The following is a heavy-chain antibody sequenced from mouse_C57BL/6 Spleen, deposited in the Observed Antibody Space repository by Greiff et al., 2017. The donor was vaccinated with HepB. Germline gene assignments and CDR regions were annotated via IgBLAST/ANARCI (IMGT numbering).Heavy chain of an antibody. D-gene: IGHD1-1*01. CDR3: AREKLYTTGVEGYFDV. Sequence: VQLQQSGAELARPGASVKLSCKASGYTFTSYGISWVKQRTGQGLEWIGEIYPRSGNTYYNEKFKGKATLTADKSSSTAYMELRSLTSEDSAVYFCAREKLYTTGVEGYFDVWGTGTTVTVSS. CDR2: IYPRSGNT. V-gene: IGHV1-81*01. J-gene: IGHJ1*03. CDR1: GYTFTSYG.